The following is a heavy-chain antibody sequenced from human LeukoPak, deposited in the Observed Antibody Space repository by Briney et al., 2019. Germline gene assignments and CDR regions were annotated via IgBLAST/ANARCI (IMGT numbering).Heavy chain of an antibody. J-gene: IGHJ4*02. D-gene: IGHD5-24*01. CDR3: ARGRDRSKAGDH. CDR2: IHPSGIF. V-gene: IGHV4-34*01. Sequence: SETLSLTCAVYGGSCDYYYCSWIRQPPGKGLEWIGEIHPSGIFYYNSSLMSRVTISIDTSKSQFSLRLTSVTAADTAFYYCARGRDRSKAGDHWGQGSMGTVSS. CDR1: GGSCDYYY.